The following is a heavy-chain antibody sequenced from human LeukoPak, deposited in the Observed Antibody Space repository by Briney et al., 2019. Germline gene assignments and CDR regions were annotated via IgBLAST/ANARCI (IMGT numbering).Heavy chain of an antibody. J-gene: IGHJ4*02. D-gene: IGHD1-26*01. CDR3: GRAPGFGSYHLDY. Sequence: PSETLSLTCTVSGYSISSNYYWAWIRQPPGKGLEWIGTIDYSGSTYYNPSLKSRVTISADTSKNQFSLKLSSVTAADTAVYYCGRAPGFGSYHLDYWGQGTLVTVSS. V-gene: IGHV4-38-2*02. CDR2: IDYSGST. CDR1: GYSISSNYY.